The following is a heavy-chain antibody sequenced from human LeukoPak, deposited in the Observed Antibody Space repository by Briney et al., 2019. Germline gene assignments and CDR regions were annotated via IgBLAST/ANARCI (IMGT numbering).Heavy chain of an antibody. CDR1: GYTFTSYV. J-gene: IGHJ4*02. CDR2: MNPNSGKT. Sequence: ASVKVSCKASGYTFTSYVIRWVRQATGQGLEWMGWMNPNSGKTDYAQKFQGRVTITRDTSISTAYMELSRPRAQDTGVYYCARGGSSSTLDYWGQGTLVTVSS. D-gene: IGHD6-6*01. CDR3: ARGGSSSTLDY. V-gene: IGHV1-8*03.